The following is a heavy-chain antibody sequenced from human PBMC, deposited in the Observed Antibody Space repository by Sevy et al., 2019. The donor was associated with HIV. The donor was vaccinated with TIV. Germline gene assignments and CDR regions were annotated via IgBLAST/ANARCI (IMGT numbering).Heavy chain of an antibody. J-gene: IGHJ6*02. V-gene: IGHV3-11*01. CDR3: ARDRADCSSTSCYNSREPYYYGMDV. CDR1: GFTFSDYY. Sequence: GGSLRLSCSASGFTFSDYYMSWIRQAPGKGLEWVSYISSSGSTIYYADSVKGRFTISRDNAKNSLYLQMNSLRAEDTAVYYCARDRADCSSTSCYNSREPYYYGMDVWGQGTTVTVSS. D-gene: IGHD2-2*02. CDR2: ISSSGSTI.